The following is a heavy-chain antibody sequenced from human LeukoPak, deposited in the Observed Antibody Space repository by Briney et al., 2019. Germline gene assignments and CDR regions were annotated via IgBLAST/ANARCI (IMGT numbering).Heavy chain of an antibody. CDR2: VYTSGNT. D-gene: IGHD1-14*01. CDR3: ARDNPAGP. Sequence: SETLSLTCTVSGGSISGYSWSGIRQSAAKGLEWIGRVYTSGNTNYNPSFKSRVTMSIDTSKKQFSLKLYSVTAADTAVYYCARDNPAGPWGQGTLVTVSS. V-gene: IGHV4-4*07. J-gene: IGHJ5*02. CDR1: GGSISGYS.